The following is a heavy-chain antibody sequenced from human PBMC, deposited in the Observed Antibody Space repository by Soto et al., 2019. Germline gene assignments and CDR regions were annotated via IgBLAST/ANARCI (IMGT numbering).Heavy chain of an antibody. Sequence: EVQVVESGGGLVQPGGSLRLSCAASGLAFSDHYMDWVRQAPGKGLEWVGRSRNKANSFTTEYAASVNGRFSVSRDDSKNSLFLQMNSLKTEATAVYYCRGYHYSYGIHAWGQGTTVTVSS. J-gene: IGHJ6*02. CDR2: SRNKANSFTT. CDR1: GLAFSDHY. V-gene: IGHV3-72*01. CDR3: RGYHYSYGIHA.